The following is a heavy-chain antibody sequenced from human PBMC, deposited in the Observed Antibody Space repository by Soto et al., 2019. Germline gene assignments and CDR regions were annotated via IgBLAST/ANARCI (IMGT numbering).Heavy chain of an antibody. CDR1: GYTFTSYD. CDR3: ATDDQVVVAATFGY. Sequence: ASVKVSCKASGYTFTSYDINWVRQATGQGLEWMGWMNPNSGNTGYAQKFQGRVTMTEDTSTDTAYMELSSLRSEDTAVYYCATDDQVVVAATFGYWGQGTLVTVSS. V-gene: IGHV1-8*01. J-gene: IGHJ4*02. CDR2: MNPNSGNT. D-gene: IGHD2-15*01.